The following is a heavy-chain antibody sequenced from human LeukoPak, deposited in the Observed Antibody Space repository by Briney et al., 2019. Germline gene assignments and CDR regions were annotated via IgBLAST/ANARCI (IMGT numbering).Heavy chain of an antibody. CDR2: ISAYNGNT. Sequence: ASVKVSCKASGYTFTSYGISWVRQAPGQGLEWMGWISAYNGNTNYAQKLQGRVTMTTDTSTSTAYMELRSLRSDDTAVYYCTLNKHYYGSGSYFDYWGQGTLVTVSS. CDR1: GYTFTSYG. CDR3: TLNKHYYGSGSYFDY. J-gene: IGHJ4*02. D-gene: IGHD3-10*01. V-gene: IGHV1-18*01.